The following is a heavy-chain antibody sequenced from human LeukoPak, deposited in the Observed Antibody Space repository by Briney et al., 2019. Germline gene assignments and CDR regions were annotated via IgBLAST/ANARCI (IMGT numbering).Heavy chain of an antibody. CDR3: ARGRSRDGYLKRAFDI. Sequence: SETLSLTCTASGGSISSYYWSWIRQPPGKGLEWIGYIYYGGSTNYYPSLKSRVTISVDTSKNQFSLKLSSVTAADTAVYYCARGRSRDGYLKRAFDIWGQGTMVTVSS. J-gene: IGHJ3*02. CDR2: IYYGGST. D-gene: IGHD5-24*01. CDR1: GGSISSYY. V-gene: IGHV4-59*01.